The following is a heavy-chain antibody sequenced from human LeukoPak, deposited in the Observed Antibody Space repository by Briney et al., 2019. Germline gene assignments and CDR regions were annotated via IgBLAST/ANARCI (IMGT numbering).Heavy chain of an antibody. Sequence: SETLSLTCTVSGGSISSSSYYWGWIRQPPGKGLEWIGSIYYSGSTYYNPSLKSRVTISVDTSKNQFSLKLSSVTAADTAVYSCVVVPAAILPLPFDYWGQEPRVTVPS. J-gene: IGHJ4*02. CDR1: GGSISSSSYY. CDR3: VVVPAAILPLPFDY. D-gene: IGHD2-2*01. V-gene: IGHV4-39*01. CDR2: IYYSGST.